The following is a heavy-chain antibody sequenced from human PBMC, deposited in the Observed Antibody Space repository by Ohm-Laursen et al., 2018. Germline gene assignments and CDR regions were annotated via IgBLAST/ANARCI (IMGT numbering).Heavy chain of an antibody. D-gene: IGHD3-16*01. CDR3: ARFGVNHGMDV. V-gene: IGHV3-23*01. CDR2: ISGNGGSP. J-gene: IGHJ6*02. Sequence: SLRLSCAASGFTFSNYVMNWVRQAPGEGLEWVSGISGNGGSPYYADSVKGRFTVSRDNSKNTLYLQMNSLRAEDTAVYYCARFGVNHGMDVWGQGTTVTVSS. CDR1: GFTFSNYV.